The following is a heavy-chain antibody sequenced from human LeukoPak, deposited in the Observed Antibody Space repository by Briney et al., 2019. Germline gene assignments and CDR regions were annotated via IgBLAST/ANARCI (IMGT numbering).Heavy chain of an antibody. CDR1: GFTVSSNY. D-gene: IGHD1-26*01. CDR2: IYSGGST. CDR3: TSGSRTDFDY. Sequence: GGSLRLSCAASGFTVSSNYMSWVRQAPGKGLEWVSVIYSGGSTYYADSVKGRFTISRDNSKNTLHLQMNSLRAEDTAVYYCTSGSRTDFDYWGQGTLVTVSS. V-gene: IGHV3-53*01. J-gene: IGHJ4*02.